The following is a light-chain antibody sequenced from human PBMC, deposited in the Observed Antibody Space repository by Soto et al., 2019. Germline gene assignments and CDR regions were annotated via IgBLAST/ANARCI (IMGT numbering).Light chain of an antibody. CDR2: DVS. J-gene: IGLJ1*01. Sequence: QSVLTQPASVSGSPGQSITISCTGTSSDFGGYNYVSWYQQHPGKAPKLMIYDVSNRPSGVSNRFSGSKSGNTASLTISGLQAEDEADYYCSSYTSSSTLEVSGTGTKVTVL. CDR1: SSDFGGYNY. CDR3: SSYTSSSTLEV. V-gene: IGLV2-14*01.